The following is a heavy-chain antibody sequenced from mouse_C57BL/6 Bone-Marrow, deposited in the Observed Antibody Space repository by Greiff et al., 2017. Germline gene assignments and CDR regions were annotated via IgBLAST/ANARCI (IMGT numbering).Heavy chain of an antibody. CDR2: IDPSDSYT. D-gene: IGHD2-4*01. Sequence: VQLQQPGAELVRPGTSVKLSCKASGYTFTSYWMHWVKQRPGQGLEWIGVIDPSDSYTNYNQKFKGKATLTVDTSSSPAYMQLSSLTSEDSAVYYCARFYDYEFDYWGQGTTLTVSS. J-gene: IGHJ2*01. CDR3: ARFYDYEFDY. CDR1: GYTFTSYW. V-gene: IGHV1-59*01.